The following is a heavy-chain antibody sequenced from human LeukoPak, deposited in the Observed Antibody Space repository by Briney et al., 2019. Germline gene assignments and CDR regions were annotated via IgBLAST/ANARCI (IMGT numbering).Heavy chain of an antibody. CDR1: GYTFTSYG. D-gene: IGHD3-9*01. Sequence: GASVKVSCKASGYTFTSYGISWVRQAPGQGFEWMGWISAYNGNTNYAQKLQGRVTMTTDTSTSTAYMELRSLRSDDTAVYYCARDRYYDILTGYYLLMDYWGQGTLVTVSS. CDR3: ARDRYYDILTGYYLLMDY. J-gene: IGHJ4*02. V-gene: IGHV1-18*01. CDR2: ISAYNGNT.